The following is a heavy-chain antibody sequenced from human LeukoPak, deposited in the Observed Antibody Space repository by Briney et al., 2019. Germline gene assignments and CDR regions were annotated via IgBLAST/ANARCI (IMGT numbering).Heavy chain of an antibody. CDR3: AKEGAV. J-gene: IGHJ4*02. V-gene: IGHV3-30*18. CDR1: GFTFSSYG. D-gene: IGHD1-26*01. CDR2: ISYDGSNK. Sequence: PGRSLRLSRAASGFTFSSYGMHWVRQAPGKGLEWVAVISYDGSNKYYADSVKGRFTISRDNSKNTLYLQMNSLRAEDTAVYYCAKEGAVWGQGTLVTVSS.